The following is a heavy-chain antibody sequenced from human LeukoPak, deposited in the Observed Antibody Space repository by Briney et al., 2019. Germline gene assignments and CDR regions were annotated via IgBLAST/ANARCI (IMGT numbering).Heavy chain of an antibody. Sequence: PGGSLRLSCIDSGFTFSSNWMAWVRQAPGKGLEWVANINQDESEKYYLDSVRGRFTISRDNSKNTLYLQMNSLRAEDTAVYYCARAGGGIAAADQDYWGQGTLVTVSS. CDR1: GFTFSSNW. J-gene: IGHJ4*02. CDR2: INQDESEK. CDR3: ARAGGGIAAADQDY. V-gene: IGHV3-7*01. D-gene: IGHD6-13*01.